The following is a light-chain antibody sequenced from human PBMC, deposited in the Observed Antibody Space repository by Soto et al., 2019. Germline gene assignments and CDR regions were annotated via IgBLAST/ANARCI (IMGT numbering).Light chain of an antibody. CDR1: QSVSSY. CDR2: DAS. Sequence: EIVLTQSPATLSLSPGERATLSCRASQSVSSYLDWYQQKPGQAPRLLIYDASNRATGIPARFSGSGSGTDFTLTISSLEPEDLAVYYCQQRSNWPPSITFGQETRLAIK. V-gene: IGKV3-11*01. J-gene: IGKJ5*01. CDR3: QQRSNWPPSIT.